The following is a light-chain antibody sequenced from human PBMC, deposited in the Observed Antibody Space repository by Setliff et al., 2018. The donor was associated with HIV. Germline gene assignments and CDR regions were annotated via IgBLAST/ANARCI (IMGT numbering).Light chain of an antibody. V-gene: IGLV2-14*03. CDR2: DVS. CDR3: SSYTSSNTGV. CDR1: GSAVGGYNY. J-gene: IGLJ1*01. Sequence: SVSGSPGQSITISCAGTGSAVGGYNYVSWYQQHPGKAPKLMIYDVSNRPSGVSNRFSGSKSGHTASLTISGLQAEDEADYYCSSYTSSNTGVFGTGTKVTVL.